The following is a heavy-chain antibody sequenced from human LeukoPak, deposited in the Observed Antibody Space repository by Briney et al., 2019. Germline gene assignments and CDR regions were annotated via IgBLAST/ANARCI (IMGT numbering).Heavy chain of an antibody. CDR1: GFTFSNYA. CDR3: AKRVLYYYDSSGDYGMDV. V-gene: IGHV3-23*01. J-gene: IGHJ6*02. CDR2: IIGSGGST. D-gene: IGHD3-22*01. Sequence: GSLRLSCAASGFTFSNYAMSWVRQAPGKLLEWFSGIIGSGGSTYYADSVKGRFTISRDNSKNTLYLQMNSLRAEDTAVYYCAKRVLYYYDSSGDYGMDVWGQGTTVTVSS.